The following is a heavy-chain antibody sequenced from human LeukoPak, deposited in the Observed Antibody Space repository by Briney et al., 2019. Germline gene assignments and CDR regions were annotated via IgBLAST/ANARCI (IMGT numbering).Heavy chain of an antibody. CDR1: GFTFSSYG. J-gene: IGHJ6*02. CDR2: ISYDGSNK. V-gene: IGHV3-30*18. D-gene: IGHD1-14*01. CDR3: AKDDATTYYYYSMDV. Sequence: GRSLRLSCAASGFTFSSYGMHWVRQTPGKGLEWVAVISYDGSNKYYADSVKGRFTISRDNSKNTLYLQMNSLRAEDTAVYYCAKDDATTYYYYSMDVWGQGTTVTVSS.